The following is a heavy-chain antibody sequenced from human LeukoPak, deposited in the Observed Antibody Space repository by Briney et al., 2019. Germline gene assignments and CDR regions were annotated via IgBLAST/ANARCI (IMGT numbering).Heavy chain of an antibody. Sequence: PGGSLRLSCAASGFTFSSYSMNWVRQAPGKGLEWVSSISSSSSYIYYADSVKGRFTISRDNAKNSLYLQMNSLRAEDTAVYYCAISSCYYGSGTTWGQGTLVTVSS. J-gene: IGHJ4*02. V-gene: IGHV3-21*01. D-gene: IGHD3-10*01. CDR1: GFTFSSYS. CDR3: AISSCYYGSGTT. CDR2: ISSSSSYI.